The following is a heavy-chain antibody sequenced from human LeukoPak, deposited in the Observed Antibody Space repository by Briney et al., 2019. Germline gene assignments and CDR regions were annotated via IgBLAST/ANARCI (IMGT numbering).Heavy chain of an antibody. CDR1: GFTFSSYW. D-gene: IGHD4-17*01. CDR2: INGDGSST. Sequence: GGSLRLSCAASGFTFSSYWMHWVRQAPGKGLVWVSRINGDGSSTSYADSVKGRFTISRDNAKNTLYLQMNSLRAEDTAVYYCARELPTVTTYYFDYWGQGTLVTVSS. V-gene: IGHV3-74*01. CDR3: ARELPTVTTYYFDY. J-gene: IGHJ4*02.